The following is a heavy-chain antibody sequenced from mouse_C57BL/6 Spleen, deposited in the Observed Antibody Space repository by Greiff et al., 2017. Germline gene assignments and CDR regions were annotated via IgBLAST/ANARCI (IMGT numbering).Heavy chain of an antibody. CDR3: ARSGDDWYFDV. CDR2: INPGSGNT. V-gene: IGHV1-76*01. CDR1: GYTFSDYY. J-gene: IGHJ1*03. Sequence: QVKLQQSGAELVRPGASVKLSCKASGYTFSDYYINWVKQRPGQGLEWIARINPGSGNTYYYEKFKGKSTLTAEKSSSTDYMQLSSLTSEDSAVYFCARSGDDWYFDVWGTGTTVTVSS. D-gene: IGHD3-1*01.